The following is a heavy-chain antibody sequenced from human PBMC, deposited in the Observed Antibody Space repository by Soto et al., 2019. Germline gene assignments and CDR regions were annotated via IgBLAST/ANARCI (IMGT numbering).Heavy chain of an antibody. J-gene: IGHJ3*02. CDR2: ISGSGGST. CDR1: GFTFSSYA. D-gene: IGHD4-17*01. V-gene: IGHV3-23*01. Sequence: GGSLRLSCAASGFTFSSYAMSWVRQAPGKGLEWVSAISGSGGSTYYADSVKGRFTISRDNSKNTLYLQMNSLRAEDTAVYYCAKDPGYDYGANAAFDIWGQGTMVTVSS. CDR3: AKDPGYDYGANAAFDI.